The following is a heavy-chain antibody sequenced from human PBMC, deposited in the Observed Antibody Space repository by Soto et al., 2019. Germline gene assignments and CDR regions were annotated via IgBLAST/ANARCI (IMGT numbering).Heavy chain of an antibody. Sequence: ASVKVSCKASGSTFSSYYIHGVRQAPGQGLEWMGWINPITGGTNYAPKFQGRVTMTRDTSITTAYMELSRLRSDDTAVYYCERNYYDISDLDYLDYWGQGTPFTVSP. CDR3: ERNYYDISDLDYLDY. D-gene: IGHD3-22*01. J-gene: IGHJ4*02. CDR2: INPITGGT. CDR1: GSTFSSYY. V-gene: IGHV1-2*02.